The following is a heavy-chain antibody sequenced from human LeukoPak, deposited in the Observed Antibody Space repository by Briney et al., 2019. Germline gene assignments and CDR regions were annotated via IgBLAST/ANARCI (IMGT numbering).Heavy chain of an antibody. Sequence: GGSLRLSCAASGFTFSDFWMYWVRQAPGKGLVWISNINEYGTTAYADSVKGRFTISRDSAKNILYLQMNSLRAEDTAVYYCARVRGGNWGRGTLVTVSS. D-gene: IGHD3-16*01. CDR2: INEYGTT. V-gene: IGHV3-74*01. CDR1: GFTFSDFW. CDR3: ARVRGGN. J-gene: IGHJ4*02.